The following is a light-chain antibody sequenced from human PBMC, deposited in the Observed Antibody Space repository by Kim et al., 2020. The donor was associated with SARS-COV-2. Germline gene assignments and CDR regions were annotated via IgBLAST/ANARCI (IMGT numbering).Light chain of an antibody. J-gene: IGKJ2*03. CDR1: QSVTNNNY. CDR3: QQYGGSPPYS. Sequence: EIVLTQSPGTLSLSPGERATLSCRASQSVTNNNYLAWYQQKPGQAPRLLIYGASSRATGIPDRFSGSGSGTDFILTISRLEPEGFAVYYCQQYGGSPPYSFGQGTKLEIK. V-gene: IGKV3-20*01. CDR2: GAS.